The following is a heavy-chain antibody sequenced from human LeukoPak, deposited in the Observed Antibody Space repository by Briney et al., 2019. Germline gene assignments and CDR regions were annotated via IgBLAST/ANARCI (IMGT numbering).Heavy chain of an antibody. CDR3: ARDSSGTLSGGGWFDP. CDR2: VYHSGAT. V-gene: IGHV4-39*07. CDR1: GGSISSGSYY. Sequence: SSETLSLTCTVSGGSISSGSYYWGWIRQPPGKGLEWIGGVYHSGATYYTPSLKSRVTISVDTSKNQFSLNLTSVTAADTAVYYCARDSSGTLSGGGWFDPWGQGTLVTVSS. D-gene: IGHD6-19*01. J-gene: IGHJ5*02.